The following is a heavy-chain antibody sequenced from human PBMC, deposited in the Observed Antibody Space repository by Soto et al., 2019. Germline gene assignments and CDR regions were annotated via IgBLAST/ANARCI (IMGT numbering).Heavy chain of an antibody. CDR3: ARAPVQLWDY. J-gene: IGHJ4*02. D-gene: IGHD5-18*01. CDR2: IKQDGSEK. Sequence: GGSLSLSCPASGFTFSTYWISWVRQAPGKGLEWVANIKQDGSEKYYVDSVKGRFTISRDNAKNSLYLQMNSLRAEDTAVYYCARAPVQLWDYWGQGTLVTVSS. CDR1: GFTFSTYW. V-gene: IGHV3-7*04.